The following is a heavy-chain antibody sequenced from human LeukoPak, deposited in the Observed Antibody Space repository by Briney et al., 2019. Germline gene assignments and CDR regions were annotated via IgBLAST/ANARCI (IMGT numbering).Heavy chain of an antibody. CDR2: INHSEST. CDR1: GFNFGNYG. Sequence: GTLRLSCAASGFNFGNYGMNWVRQPPGKGLEWIGEINHSESTNYNPSLKSRVTISVDTSKNQFSLKLSSVTAADTAVYYCARDPKGLLSDYWGQGTLVTVSS. J-gene: IGHJ4*02. CDR3: ARDPKGLLSDY. V-gene: IGHV4-34*01. D-gene: IGHD3-10*01.